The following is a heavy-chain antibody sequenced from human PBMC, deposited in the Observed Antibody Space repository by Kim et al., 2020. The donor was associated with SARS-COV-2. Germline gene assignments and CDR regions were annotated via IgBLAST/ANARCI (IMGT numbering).Heavy chain of an antibody. D-gene: IGHD6-13*01. CDR3: AKDIDSSSWYLGFDY. Sequence: GGSLRLSCAASGFTFSSYAMSWVRQAPGKGLEWVSAISCSGGSTYYADSVKGRFTISRDNSKNTLYLQMNSLRAEDTAVYYCAKDIDSSSWYLGFDYWGQGTLVTVSS. CDR2: ISCSGGST. CDR1: GFTFSSYA. V-gene: IGHV3-23*01. J-gene: IGHJ4*02.